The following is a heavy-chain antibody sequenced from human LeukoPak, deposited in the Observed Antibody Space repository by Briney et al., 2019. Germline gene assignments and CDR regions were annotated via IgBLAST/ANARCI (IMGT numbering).Heavy chain of an antibody. Sequence: GGSLRLSCAASGFTFSHFAMHWVRQTPGTGLQWVASIWYDGTHGNYVDSVKGRFTISRDNAKNSLYLQMNSLRAEDTAVYYCARNQRRLDYWGQGTLVTVSS. D-gene: IGHD1-14*01. CDR1: GFTFSHFA. V-gene: IGHV3-33*01. CDR2: IWYDGTHG. CDR3: ARNQRRLDY. J-gene: IGHJ4*02.